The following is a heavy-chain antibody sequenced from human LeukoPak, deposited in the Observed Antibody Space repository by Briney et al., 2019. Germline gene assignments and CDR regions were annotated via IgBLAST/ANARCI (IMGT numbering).Heavy chain of an antibody. CDR3: AKDGRYYSS. J-gene: IGHJ4*02. V-gene: IGHV3-9*01. Sequence: GGSLRLSCAASGFTFDDYAMHWVRQAPGKGLEWVSGISWNSGSIGYADSVKGRFTISRDNAKNSLYLQMNSLRAEDTALYYCAKDGRYYSSWGQGTLVTVSS. CDR2: ISWNSGSI. CDR1: GFTFDDYA. D-gene: IGHD3-10*01.